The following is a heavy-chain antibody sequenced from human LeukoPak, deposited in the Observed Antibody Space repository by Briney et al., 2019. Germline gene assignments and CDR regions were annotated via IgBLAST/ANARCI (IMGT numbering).Heavy chain of an antibody. Sequence: ALVKVSCKASGYTFTGYYMHWVRQAPGQGLEWMGRINPNSGGTNYAQKFQGRVTMTRDTSISTAYMELSRLRSDDTAVYYCARDHLAPGHVASAPFDPWGQGTLVTVSS. V-gene: IGHV1-2*06. CDR3: ARDHLAPGHVASAPFDP. J-gene: IGHJ5*02. CDR2: INPNSGGT. D-gene: IGHD3-3*02. CDR1: GYTFTGYY.